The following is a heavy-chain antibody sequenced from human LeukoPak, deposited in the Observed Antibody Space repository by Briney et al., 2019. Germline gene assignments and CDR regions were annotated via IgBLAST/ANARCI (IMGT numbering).Heavy chain of an antibody. D-gene: IGHD1-20*01. CDR2: ISSGSTYI. Sequence: GGSLRLSCAASGFTFSRYNMMWVRQAPGKGREWVSFISSGSTYIYDADSVEGLFTISRDNAKNSLYLQMNGLRAEDTAVYYCARGPYNWNDLRIDYWGQGTPVTVSS. CDR1: GFTFSRYN. V-gene: IGHV3-21*01. CDR3: ARGPYNWNDLRIDY. J-gene: IGHJ4*02.